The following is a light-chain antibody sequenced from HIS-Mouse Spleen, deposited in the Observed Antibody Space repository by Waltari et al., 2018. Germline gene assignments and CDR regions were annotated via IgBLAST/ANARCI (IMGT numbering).Light chain of an antibody. CDR3: CSYAGSSTWV. V-gene: IGLV2-23*01. J-gene: IGLJ3*02. Sequence: QSALPQPDSVSGSPVQSSTISCTGTGSDAGRYILAPMYQQHPGKPPKLKRFEGSRRPSGVSNLFAGSKSGNTASLTISGRQAEDEVDYYCCSYAGSSTWVFGGVTNLTVL. CDR1: GSDAGRYIL. CDR2: EGS.